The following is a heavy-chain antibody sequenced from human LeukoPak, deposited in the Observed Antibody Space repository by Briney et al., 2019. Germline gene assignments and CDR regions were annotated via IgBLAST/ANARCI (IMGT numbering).Heavy chain of an antibody. CDR1: GYTFTGQY. V-gene: IGHV1-2*06. Sequence: GASVKVSCQASGYTFTGQYMHWVRQAPGQGLEWMGRINPNSSGPNYAQKFQGRVTMTRDTSISTAYMELSRLRSDDTAVYYCARDESQQLVLDNWFDPWGQGTLVTVSS. J-gene: IGHJ5*02. D-gene: IGHD6-13*01. CDR2: INPNSSGP. CDR3: ARDESQQLVLDNWFDP.